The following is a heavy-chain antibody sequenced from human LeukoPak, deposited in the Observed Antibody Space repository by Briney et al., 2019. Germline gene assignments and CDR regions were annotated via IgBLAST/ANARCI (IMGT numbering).Heavy chain of an antibody. D-gene: IGHD3-16*01. CDR3: ARHMRDAFDI. Sequence: SETLSLTCTVSSGSISSYYWSWIRQPPGKGLEWIGYIYYSGSTNYNPSLKSRVTISVDTSKNQFSLKLSSVTAADTAVYYCARHMRDAFDIWGQGTMVTVSS. V-gene: IGHV4-59*08. J-gene: IGHJ3*02. CDR2: IYYSGST. CDR1: SGSISSYY.